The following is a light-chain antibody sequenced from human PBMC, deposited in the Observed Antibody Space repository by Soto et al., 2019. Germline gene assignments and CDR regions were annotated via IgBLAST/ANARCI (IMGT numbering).Light chain of an antibody. CDR2: DVT. CDR3: KSYTTSNTYV. V-gene: IGLV2-14*01. Sequence: SVLTQPASVSWSPGQSIAIPCPGNSNDVGSYNYVSWYQQHPGKAPKLMIYDVTNRPSGVSDRFSGSKSGNTASLTISGLQAEDEADYYCKSYTTSNTYVFGSGTKVTVL. J-gene: IGLJ1*01. CDR1: SNDVGSYNY.